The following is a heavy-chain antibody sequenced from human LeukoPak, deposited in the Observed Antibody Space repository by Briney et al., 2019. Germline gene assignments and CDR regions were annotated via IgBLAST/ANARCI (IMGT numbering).Heavy chain of an antibody. Sequence: SLRLSCASSGFIFSNYWMHWVRQASGKGLEWVSALSGSGGSTYYAASVKGRFTISRDNSKNTLYGQVNGLRAEHTAVYYCAKDRSSHFDSWGQGTLVTVSS. CDR3: AKDRSSHFDS. CDR2: LSGSGGST. J-gene: IGHJ4*02. V-gene: IGHV3-23*01. CDR1: GFIFSNYW. D-gene: IGHD2-15*01.